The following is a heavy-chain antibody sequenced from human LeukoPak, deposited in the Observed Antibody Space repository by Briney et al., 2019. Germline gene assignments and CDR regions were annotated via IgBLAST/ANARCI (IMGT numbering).Heavy chain of an antibody. V-gene: IGHV3-15*01. D-gene: IGHD3-10*01. CDR3: ATDLGGYYSGSGSYWGSLDY. J-gene: IGHJ4*02. CDR1: GXTFSNAW. Sequence: PEGSLRLSCAASGXTFSNAWVSWVRQAPGKGLEWVGRIKRKSDGGTPDNAAPVKGRFTISRDDSKNTLYLQMNSLKIEDTAMYYCATDLGGYYSGSGSYWGSLDYWGQGTVVTVSS. CDR2: IKRKSDGGTP.